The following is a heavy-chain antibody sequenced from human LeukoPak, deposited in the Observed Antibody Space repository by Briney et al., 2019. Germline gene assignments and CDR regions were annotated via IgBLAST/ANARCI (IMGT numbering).Heavy chain of an antibody. V-gene: IGHV3-74*01. J-gene: IGHJ4*02. D-gene: IGHD3-10*01. CDR1: GFTFSSYW. CDR2: INSDGSST. CDR3: ARVKGNDYYGSGSYKGSFDY. Sequence: PGGSLRLSCAASGFTFSSYWMHWVRQAPGKGLVWVSRINSDGSSTSYADSVKGRFTISRDNAKNTLYLQMNSLRAEDTAVYYCARVKGNDYYGSGSYKGSFDYWGQGTLVTVSS.